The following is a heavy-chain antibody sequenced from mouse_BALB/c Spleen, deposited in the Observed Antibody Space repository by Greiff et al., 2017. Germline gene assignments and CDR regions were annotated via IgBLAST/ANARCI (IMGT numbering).Heavy chain of an antibody. CDR1: GYAFSSYW. J-gene: IGHJ4*01. CDR3: ARDYDGYAMDY. CDR2: IYPGDGDT. V-gene: IGHV1-80*01. D-gene: IGHD2-3*01. Sequence: VQRVESGAELVRPGSSVKISCKASGYAFSSYWMNWVKQRPGQGLEWIGQIYPGDGDTNYNGKFKGKATLTADKSSSTAYMQLSSLTSEDSAVYFCARDYDGYAMDYWGQGTSVTVSS.